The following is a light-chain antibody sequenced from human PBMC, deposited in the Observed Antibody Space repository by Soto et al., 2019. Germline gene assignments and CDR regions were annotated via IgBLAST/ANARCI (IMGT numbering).Light chain of an antibody. J-gene: IGKJ2*03. CDR3: QQYDRFPYS. V-gene: IGKV1-5*03. CDR1: QTISHW. Sequence: DIQMTQSPSTLSASVGDRVTITYRASQTISHWLAWYQEQPGKAPKLLIYEASYLETGVPSRFSGSGSGTEFTLTISSLQPDDFAAYYCQQYDRFPYSFGQGTKVEI. CDR2: EAS.